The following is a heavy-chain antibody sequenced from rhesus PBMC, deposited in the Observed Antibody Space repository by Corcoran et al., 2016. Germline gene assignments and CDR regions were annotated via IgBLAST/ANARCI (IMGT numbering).Heavy chain of an antibody. D-gene: IGHD5-24*01. CDR3: ASTTVGTVKYFDY. CDR1: GGSISSSY. J-gene: IGHJ4*01. CDR2: IYGSGSST. V-gene: IGHV4-169*02. Sequence: QLQLQESGPGLVKPSETLSVTCAVSGGSISSSYWSWIRQAPGKGLEWIGYIYGSGSSTNYNPSLKRRVTLSVDPSQNQLSLKLSSVTAADTAVYYCASTTVGTVKYFDYWGQGVLVTVSS.